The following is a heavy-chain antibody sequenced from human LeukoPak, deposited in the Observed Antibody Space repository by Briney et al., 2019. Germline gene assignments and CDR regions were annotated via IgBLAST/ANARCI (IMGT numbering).Heavy chain of an antibody. CDR2: VKQDESSK. D-gene: IGHD2-15*01. V-gene: IGHV3-7*03. Sequence: GGSLRLSCAASGFTFSHYWMAWVRQAPGKGPEWVANVKQDESSKFYADSVKGRFTISRDKTKDTLYLQMNTLRAEDTAVYYCAKRPSTYCSDGGCYFNYWGQGTLVTVSS. CDR1: GFTFSHYW. J-gene: IGHJ4*02. CDR3: AKRPSTYCSDGGCYFNY.